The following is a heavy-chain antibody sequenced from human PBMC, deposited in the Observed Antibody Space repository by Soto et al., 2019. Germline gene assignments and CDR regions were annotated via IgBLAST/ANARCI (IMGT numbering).Heavy chain of an antibody. Sequence: TGGSLRLSCAASGFTFSNYAMHWVRQAPGKGLERVTLISSDGTNKYYADSVKGRFTISRDNSKNTLYLRMNSLRAEDTAVYYCARDEVAAAGPYNWNDEVSFLMDVWGQGTTVTVSS. J-gene: IGHJ6*02. D-gene: IGHD1-20*01. CDR2: ISSDGTNK. CDR1: GFTFSNYA. V-gene: IGHV3-30*01. CDR3: ARDEVAAAGPYNWNDEVSFLMDV.